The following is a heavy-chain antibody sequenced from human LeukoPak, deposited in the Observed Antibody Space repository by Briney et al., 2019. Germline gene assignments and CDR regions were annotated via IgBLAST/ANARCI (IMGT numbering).Heavy chain of an antibody. Sequence: SETLSLTCTVSGGSISGYYWNWIRQPAGKGLEWIGRIYTSGSTNYNPSLKGRVTMSVDTYKNQFSLNLSSVTAADTAVYYCAKLYSWNNVFDPWGQGTLVTVSS. CDR2: IYTSGST. J-gene: IGHJ5*02. CDR1: GGSISGYY. CDR3: AKLYSWNNVFDP. V-gene: IGHV4-4*07. D-gene: IGHD2-21*01.